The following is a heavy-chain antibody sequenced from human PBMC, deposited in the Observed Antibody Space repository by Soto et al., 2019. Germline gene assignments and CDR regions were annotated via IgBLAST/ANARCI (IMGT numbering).Heavy chain of an antibody. CDR2: ISSSSSYI. V-gene: IGHV3-21*01. Sequence: PGGSLRLSCAASGFTFSSYSMNWVRQAPGKGLEWVSSISSSSSYIYYADSVKGRFTISRDNAKNSLYLQMNSLRAEDTAVYYCARSDNKYYYDSSGDSWGQGTRVTVSS. CDR3: ARSDNKYYYDSSGDS. CDR1: GFTFSSYS. J-gene: IGHJ5*02. D-gene: IGHD3-22*01.